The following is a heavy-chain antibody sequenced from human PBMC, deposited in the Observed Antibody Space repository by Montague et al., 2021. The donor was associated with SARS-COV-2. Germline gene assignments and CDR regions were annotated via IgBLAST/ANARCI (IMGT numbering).Heavy chain of an antibody. Sequence: PALVKPTQTLTLTCTFSGFSLSTSGMCVSWIRQPPGKALEWLALIDWDDDKYYSTSLKTRLTISKDSSTNQVDLTMTNMDPVDTATYYCARIRDYDILTGGYSLCNYWGRRSLVTVSS. V-gene: IGHV2-70*01. J-gene: IGHJ2*01. D-gene: IGHD3-9*01. CDR1: GFSLSTSGMC. CDR3: ARIRDYDILTGGYSLCNY. CDR2: IDWDDDK.